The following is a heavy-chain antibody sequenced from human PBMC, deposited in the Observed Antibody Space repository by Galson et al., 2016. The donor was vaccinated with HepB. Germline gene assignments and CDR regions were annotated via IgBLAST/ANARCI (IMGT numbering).Heavy chain of an antibody. V-gene: IGHV3-23*05. CDR3: SQDTVARSSGH. D-gene: IGHD5-12*01. Sequence: SLRLSCAASGFIFSHYVMTWVRQAPGKGLEWVSSIHNDGSSTYYADSVKGRFTISRDNSRNTAYLQMYSLRAEDTALYYCSQDTVARSSGHWGQGTLVTVSS. J-gene: IGHJ4*02. CDR2: IHNDGSST. CDR1: GFIFSHYV.